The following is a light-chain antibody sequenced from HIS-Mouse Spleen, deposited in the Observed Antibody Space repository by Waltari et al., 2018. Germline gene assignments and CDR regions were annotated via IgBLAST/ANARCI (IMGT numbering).Light chain of an antibody. CDR3: SSYTSSSTLV. CDR2: EVN. CDR1: SRYVGGYNY. V-gene: IGLV2-14*01. J-gene: IGLJ1*01. Sequence: LPHPPSVPGPPGQPTPFSSTGPSRYVGGYNYSPWYQQHPGKAPKLMIYEVNNRPSGVSNRFSGSKSGNTASLTISGLQAEDEADYYCSSYTSSSTLVFGTGTKVTVL.